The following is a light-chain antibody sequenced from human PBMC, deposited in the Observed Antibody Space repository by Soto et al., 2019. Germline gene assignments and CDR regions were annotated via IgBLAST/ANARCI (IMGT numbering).Light chain of an antibody. Sequence: QSALTQSASVSGSPGQSITISCTGTSSDVGGYNYASWYQQHPGKAPKLMIYDVSYRPSGVSNRFSGSKSGNTASLTISGLQAEDEADYYCSSYTSSNTWVFGGGTKLTVL. CDR3: SSYTSSNTWV. CDR2: DVS. CDR1: SSDVGGYNY. V-gene: IGLV2-14*03. J-gene: IGLJ3*02.